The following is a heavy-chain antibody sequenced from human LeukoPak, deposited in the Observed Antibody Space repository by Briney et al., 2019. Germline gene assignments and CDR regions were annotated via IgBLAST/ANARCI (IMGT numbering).Heavy chain of an antibody. CDR2: IRGSGGST. CDR3: AKDHYYDSSGYYSSGY. J-gene: IGHJ4*02. Sequence: GGSLRLSCAASGFTFSSYAMSWVRQAPGKGLEWVSAIRGSGGSTYYADSVKGRFTISRDNSKNTLYLQMNSLRAEDTAVYYCAKDHYYDSSGYYSSGYWGQGTLVTVSS. V-gene: IGHV3-23*01. CDR1: GFTFSSYA. D-gene: IGHD3-22*01.